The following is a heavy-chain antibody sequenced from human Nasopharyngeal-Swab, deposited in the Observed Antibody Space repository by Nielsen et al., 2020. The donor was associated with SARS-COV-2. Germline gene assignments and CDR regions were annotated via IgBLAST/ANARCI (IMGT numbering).Heavy chain of an antibody. CDR1: GYPFTSYA. CDR2: INAGNGNT. D-gene: IGHD3-22*01. V-gene: IGHV1-3*01. CDR3: AIDRRSGYHYEGKDTYYYYMDV. Sequence: ASVKVSCKASGYPFTSYAMHWVRQAPGQRLEWMGWINAGNGNTKYSQKFQGRVTITRDTSASTAYMELSSLRSEDTAVYSCAIDRRSGYHYEGKDTYYYYMDVWGKGTTVTVSS. J-gene: IGHJ6*03.